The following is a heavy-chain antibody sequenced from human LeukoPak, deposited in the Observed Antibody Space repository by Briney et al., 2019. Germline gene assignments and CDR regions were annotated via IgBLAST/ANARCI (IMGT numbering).Heavy chain of an antibody. CDR3: VRARAGGLDY. D-gene: IGHD3-16*01. V-gene: IGHV3-30*04. CDR2: LSFDGAHK. CDR1: GFTFRHYA. J-gene: IGHJ4*02. Sequence: PGGSLRLSCAASGFTFRHYAVHWVRQAPGRGLEWVAVLSFDGAHKYYAESVKGRFTISKDNSNNTLFLQMDSLRLEDTALYHCVRARAGGLDYWGQGTLVTVSS.